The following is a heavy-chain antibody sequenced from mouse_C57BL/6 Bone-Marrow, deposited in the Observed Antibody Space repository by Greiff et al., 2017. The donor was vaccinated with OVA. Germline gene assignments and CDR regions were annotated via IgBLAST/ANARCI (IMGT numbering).Heavy chain of an antibody. D-gene: IGHD2-5*01. J-gene: IGHJ4*01. Sequence: QVQLQQPGAELVRPGSSVKLSCKASGYTFTSYWMDWVKQRPGQGLEWIGNIYPSDSETHYNQKFKDKATLTVDKSSSTAYMQLSSLTSEDSAVYFCTRGGAYYSNYAMDYWGQGTSVTVSS. CDR1: GYTFTSYW. V-gene: IGHV1-61*01. CDR3: TRGGAYYSNYAMDY. CDR2: IYPSDSET.